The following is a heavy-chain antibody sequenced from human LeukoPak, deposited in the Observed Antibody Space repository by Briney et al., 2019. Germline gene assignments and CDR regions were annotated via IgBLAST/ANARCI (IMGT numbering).Heavy chain of an antibody. D-gene: IGHD6-13*01. J-gene: IGHJ6*03. CDR3: ARESSSWTYYYYYMDV. CDR1: GGSISSYY. Sequence: SETLSLTCTVSGGSISSYYWSWIRQPAGKGLEWIGRICTSGSTNYNPSLKSRVTMSVDTSKNQFSLKLSSVTAADTAVYYCARESSSWTYYYYYMDVWGKGTTVTISS. V-gene: IGHV4-4*07. CDR2: ICTSGST.